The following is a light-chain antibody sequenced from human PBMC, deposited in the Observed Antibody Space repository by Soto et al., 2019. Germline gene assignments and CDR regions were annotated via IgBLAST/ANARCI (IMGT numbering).Light chain of an antibody. CDR1: QSVSSY. J-gene: IGKJ1*01. V-gene: IGKV3-20*01. CDR3: QQYGSPSRT. Sequence: EIVLTQSPGTLSLYPGERATLSCMASQSVSSYLAWYQQKPGQAPRLLIYGASSRATGIPDRFSGSGSGTDFTLTISRLEPEDFAVYYCQQYGSPSRTFGQGTKVEIK. CDR2: GAS.